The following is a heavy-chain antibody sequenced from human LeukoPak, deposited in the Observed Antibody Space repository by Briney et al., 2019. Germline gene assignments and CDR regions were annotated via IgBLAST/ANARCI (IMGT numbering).Heavy chain of an antibody. CDR1: GYTFSSYA. D-gene: IGHD2-2*01. J-gene: IGHJ3*02. V-gene: IGHV7-4-1*02. CDR3: ASPYCSSTSCFLRAFDI. Sequence: ASVKVSCKASGYTFSSYAMNWVRQAPGQGLEWMGWINTNTGNPTYAQGFTGRFVFSLDTSVSTAYLQISSLKAEDTAVYYCASPYCSSTSCFLRAFDIWGQGTVVTVSS. CDR2: INTNTGNP.